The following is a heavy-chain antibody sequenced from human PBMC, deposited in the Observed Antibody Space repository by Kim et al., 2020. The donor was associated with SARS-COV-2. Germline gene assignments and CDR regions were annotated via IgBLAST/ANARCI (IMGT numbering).Heavy chain of an antibody. CDR3: AGLWFGGNHNAFDI. V-gene: IGHV3-7*01. J-gene: IGHJ3*02. D-gene: IGHD3-10*01. Sequence: DTVQRPFTHTRDNAKNALYLQMNSLRAEDTAVYYCAGLWFGGNHNAFDIWGQGTMVTVSS.